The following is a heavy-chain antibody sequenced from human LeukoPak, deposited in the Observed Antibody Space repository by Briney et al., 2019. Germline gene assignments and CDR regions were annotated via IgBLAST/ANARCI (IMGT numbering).Heavy chain of an antibody. CDR2: IIPIFGTA. Sequence: SVKVSCKASGGTFSSYAISWVRQAPGQGLEWMGGIIPIFGTANYAQKFQGRVTITADESTSTAYMELSSLRSEDTAVYYCARSGYCTNGVCYGYWGQGTLVTVSS. J-gene: IGHJ4*02. D-gene: IGHD2-8*01. CDR3: ARSGYCTNGVCYGY. V-gene: IGHV1-69*13. CDR1: GGTFSSYA.